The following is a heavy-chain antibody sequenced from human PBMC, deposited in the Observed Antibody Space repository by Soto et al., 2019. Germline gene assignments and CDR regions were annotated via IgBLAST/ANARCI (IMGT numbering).Heavy chain of an antibody. CDR3: ARHGLVEQQPLDNWFDP. CDR2: IYYSGST. V-gene: IGHV4-39*01. Sequence: SETLSLTCTVSGGSISSSSYYWGWIRQPPGKGLEWIGSIYYSGSTYYNPSLKSRVTISVDTSKNQFSLKPSSVTAAGTAVYYCARHGLVEQQPLDNWFDPWGQGTLVTVSS. CDR1: GGSISSSSYY. D-gene: IGHD6-13*01. J-gene: IGHJ5*02.